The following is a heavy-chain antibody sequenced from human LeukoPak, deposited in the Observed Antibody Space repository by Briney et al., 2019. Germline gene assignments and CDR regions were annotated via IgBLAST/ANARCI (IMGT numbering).Heavy chain of an antibody. Sequence: SETLSLTCAVYGGSFSGYYWSWIRQPPGKGLEWIGEINHSGSTNYNPSLKSRVTISVDTSKNQFSLKLSSVTAADTAVYYCARHASVAARLYYYYYYMDVWGKGTTVTISS. CDR3: ARHASVAARLYYYYYYMDV. J-gene: IGHJ6*03. V-gene: IGHV4-34*01. CDR1: GGSFSGYY. D-gene: IGHD6-25*01. CDR2: INHSGST.